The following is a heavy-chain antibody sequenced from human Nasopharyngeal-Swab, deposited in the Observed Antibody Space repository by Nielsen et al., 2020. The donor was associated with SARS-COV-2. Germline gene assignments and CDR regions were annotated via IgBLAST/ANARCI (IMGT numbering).Heavy chain of an antibody. V-gene: IGHV3-9*01. J-gene: IGHJ6*03. CDR2: ISWKSGNM. CDR1: GFSFDDYT. D-gene: IGHD3-10*01. Sequence: GGSLRLSCVASGFSFDDYTMHWVRQAPGKGLEWVSGISWKSGNMGYADSVKGRCTISRDNAKNSVYLQMNSLRPEDTALYYCAKTMVRGDFYYFLDVWGKGTTVTVSS. CDR3: AKTMVRGDFYYFLDV.